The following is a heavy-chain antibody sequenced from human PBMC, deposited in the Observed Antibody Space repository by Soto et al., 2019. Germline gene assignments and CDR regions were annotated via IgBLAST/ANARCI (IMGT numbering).Heavy chain of an antibody. Sequence: SETLSLTCAVSGGSISSGGYSWSWIRQPPGKGLEWIGYIYHSGSTYYNPSLKSRVTISVDRSKNQFSLKLSSVTAADTAVYYCARYYDFWGGYYTSYFDYWGQGTLVTVSS. CDR1: GGSISSGGYS. CDR2: IYHSGST. CDR3: ARYYDFWGGYYTSYFDY. V-gene: IGHV4-30-2*01. D-gene: IGHD3-3*01. J-gene: IGHJ4*02.